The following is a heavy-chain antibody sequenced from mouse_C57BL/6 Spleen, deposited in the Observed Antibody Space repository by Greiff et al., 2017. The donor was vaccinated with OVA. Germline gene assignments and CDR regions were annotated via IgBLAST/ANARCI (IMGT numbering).Heavy chain of an antibody. D-gene: IGHD6-1*01. J-gene: IGHJ3*01. V-gene: IGHV5-17*01. CDR1: GFTFSDYG. CDR3: ARRPH. CDR2: ISSGSSNI. Sequence: EVQLVESGGGLVKPGGSLKLSCAASGFTFSDYGMHWVRQAPEKGLEWVANISSGSSNIYYADTVKGRFTISRDNAKNTLFLQLTSLRSEDTAMYYCARRPHWGQGTLVTVSA.